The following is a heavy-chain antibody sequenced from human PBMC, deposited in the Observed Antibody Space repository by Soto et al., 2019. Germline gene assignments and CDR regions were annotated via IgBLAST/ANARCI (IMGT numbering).Heavy chain of an antibody. CDR1: GFSFDEYA. V-gene: IGHV3-20*04. J-gene: IGHJ5*02. CDR3: ATEYGDYGLDP. D-gene: IGHD4-17*01. Sequence: GGSLRLSCAASGFSFDEYALTWVRQAPGKGLEWVAGINWNGGSKGYADSVKGRFTISRDDSKNTLYLQMNSLTAEDMAMYYCATEYGDYGLDPLGQGTLLPVSS. CDR2: INWNGGSK.